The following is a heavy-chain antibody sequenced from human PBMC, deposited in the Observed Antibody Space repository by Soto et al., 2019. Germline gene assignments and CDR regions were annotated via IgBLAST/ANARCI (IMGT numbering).Heavy chain of an antibody. CDR1: SGSINTANS. J-gene: IGHJ4*02. Sequence: VPLQESGPRLVRPSGTLSLTCTVSSGSINTANSWSWVRQPPGRGLEWIGEIYHSGSTNYNLSLKSRVILSVDKAKNPFSLRLSSVTAAHTAMYYCARRGGGVVLTATTAFDYWGQGTLVTVSS. D-gene: IGHD2-21*02. V-gene: IGHV4-4*02. CDR2: IYHSGST. CDR3: ARRGGGVVLTATTAFDY.